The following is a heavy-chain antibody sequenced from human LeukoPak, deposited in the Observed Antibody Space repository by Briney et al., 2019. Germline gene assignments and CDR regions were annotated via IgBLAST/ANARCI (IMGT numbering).Heavy chain of an antibody. J-gene: IGHJ2*01. V-gene: IGHV4-34*01. CDR1: GFTFSTYA. CDR2: INHSGST. D-gene: IGHD6-19*01. CDR3: ARAVSSGWFGYFDL. Sequence: GSLRLSCAASGFTFSTYAMHWVRQPPGKGLEWIGEINHSGSTNYNPSLKSRVTISVDTSKNQFSLKLSSVTAADTAVYYCARAVSSGWFGYFDLWGRGTLVTVSS.